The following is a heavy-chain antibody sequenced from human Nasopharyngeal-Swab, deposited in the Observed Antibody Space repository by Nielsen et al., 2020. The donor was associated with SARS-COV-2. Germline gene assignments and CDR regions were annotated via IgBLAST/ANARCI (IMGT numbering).Heavy chain of an antibody. Sequence: SETLSLTCAVSGGSISSGGYSWSWIRQPPGKGLEWIGYIYHSGSTYYNPSLKSRVTISVDRSKNQFSPKLSSVTAADTAVYYCARGGVVPWFDYWGQGTLVTVSS. J-gene: IGHJ4*02. CDR2: IYHSGST. D-gene: IGHD3-3*01. CDR1: GGSISSGGYS. V-gene: IGHV4-30-2*01. CDR3: ARGGVVPWFDY.